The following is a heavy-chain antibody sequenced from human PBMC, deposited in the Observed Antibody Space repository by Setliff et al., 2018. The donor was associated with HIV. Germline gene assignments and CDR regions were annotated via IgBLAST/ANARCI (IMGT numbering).Heavy chain of an antibody. CDR3: TTRLSGSYIPNWFDP. D-gene: IGHD1-26*01. CDR2: IKSKEDGGTR. V-gene: IGHV3-15*01. CDR1: GMTFSDAW. J-gene: IGHJ5*02. Sequence: GGSLRLSCLASGMTFSDAWMTWVRQAPGKGLEWVGRIKSKEDGGTREYAAPVKGRFTISRDDSKSTLYLQMNSLEIEDTAVYYCTTRLSGSYIPNWFDPWGQGTLVTVSS.